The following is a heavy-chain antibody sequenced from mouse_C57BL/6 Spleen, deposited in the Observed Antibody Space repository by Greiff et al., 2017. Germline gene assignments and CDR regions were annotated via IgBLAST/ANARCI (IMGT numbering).Heavy chain of an antibody. CDR3: ARGDYYAMDY. V-gene: IGHV1-82*01. CDR2: IYPGDGDT. J-gene: IGHJ4*01. CDR1: GYAFSSSW. Sequence: VQLQQSGPELVKPGASVKISCKASGYAFSSSWMNWVKQRPGTGLEWIGRIYPGDGDTNYNGKFKGKATLTADKSSSTAYMQLSSLTSEDSAVYFCARGDYYAMDYWGQGTSVTVSS.